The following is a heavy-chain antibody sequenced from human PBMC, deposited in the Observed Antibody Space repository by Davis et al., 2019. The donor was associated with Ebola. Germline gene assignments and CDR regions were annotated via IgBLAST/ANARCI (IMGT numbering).Heavy chain of an antibody. CDR3: ARGSITMVQGVIPLDY. J-gene: IGHJ4*02. CDR2: INSDGSST. CDR1: GFTFSSYW. V-gene: IGHV3-74*01. Sequence: ESLKISCAASGFTFSSYWMHWVRQAPGKGLVWVSRINSDGSSTSYADSVKGRFTISRDNAKNTLYLQMNSLRAEDTAVYYCARGSITMVQGVIPLDYWGQGTLVTVSS. D-gene: IGHD3-10*01.